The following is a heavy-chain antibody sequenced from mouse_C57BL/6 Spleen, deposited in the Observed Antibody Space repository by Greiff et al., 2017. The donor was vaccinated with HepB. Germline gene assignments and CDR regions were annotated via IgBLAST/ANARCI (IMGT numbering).Heavy chain of an antibody. Sequence: VQLQQPGAELVMPGASVKLSCKASGYTFTSYWMHWVKQRPGQGLEWIGEIDPSDSYTNYNQKFKGKSTLTVDKSSSTAYMQLSSLTSEDSAVYYCARGVNDGYYSWVAYWGQGTLVTVSA. CDR1: GYTFTSYW. CDR2: IDPSDSYT. V-gene: IGHV1-69*01. J-gene: IGHJ3*01. D-gene: IGHD2-3*01. CDR3: ARGVNDGYYSWVAY.